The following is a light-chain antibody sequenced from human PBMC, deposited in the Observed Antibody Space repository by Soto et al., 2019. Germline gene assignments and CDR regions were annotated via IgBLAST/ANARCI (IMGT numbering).Light chain of an antibody. CDR3: FSYAGAGTFV. CDR2: EVN. V-gene: IGLV2-23*02. J-gene: IGLJ1*01. Sequence: QSVLTQPASVSGSPGQSITISCTGTSSDVGSYHLVSWFQQHPGKAPKLFIYEVNRRPSGVSDRLSGSKSANTASLTISGLQAEDEADYYCFSYAGAGTFVFGTGTKVTVL. CDR1: SSDVGSYHL.